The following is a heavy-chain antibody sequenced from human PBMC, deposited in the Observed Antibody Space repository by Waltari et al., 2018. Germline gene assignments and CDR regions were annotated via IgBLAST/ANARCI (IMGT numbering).Heavy chain of an antibody. Sequence: EVQLVESGGGLVKPGGSLRLSCAASGFTFSSYSMNWVRQAPGKGLEWVSSISSSSSYIYYADSVKGRFTISRDNAKNSPYLQMNSLRAEDTAVYYCARDGTAERYFDLWGRGTLVTVSS. J-gene: IGHJ2*01. CDR3: ARDGTAERYFDL. D-gene: IGHD6-13*01. V-gene: IGHV3-21*01. CDR2: ISSSSSYI. CDR1: GFTFSSYS.